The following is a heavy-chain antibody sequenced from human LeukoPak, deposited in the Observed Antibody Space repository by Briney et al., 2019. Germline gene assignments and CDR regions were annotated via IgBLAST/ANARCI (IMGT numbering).Heavy chain of an antibody. D-gene: IGHD7-27*01. CDR2: IYYTGST. J-gene: IGHJ4*02. CDR1: GASIISRDYY. V-gene: IGHV4-61*05. Sequence: PSETLSLTCTVSGASIISRDYYWGWLRQPPGKGLEWIGYIYYTGSTSYNPSLKSRVTISADTSKNEFSLKLNSVTAADTAVYYCASRKLGNDYWGQGTLVTVSS. CDR3: ASRKLGNDY.